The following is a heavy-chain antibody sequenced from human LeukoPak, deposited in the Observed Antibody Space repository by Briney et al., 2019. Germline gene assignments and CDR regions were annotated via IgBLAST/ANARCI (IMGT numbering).Heavy chain of an antibody. J-gene: IGHJ5*02. CDR3: ARDGCPTTKSGCVGNWFDP. CDR1: GGSISSYY. CDR2: MYYTGST. Sequence: SETLSLTCTVSGGSISSYYWSWIRQPPGKGLEWIGYMYYTGSTNYNPSLKSRLTISVDTSKNQFSLRLSSVTAADTAVYYCARDGCPTTKSGCVGNWFDPWGQGTLVTASS. V-gene: IGHV4-59*01. D-gene: IGHD1-26*01.